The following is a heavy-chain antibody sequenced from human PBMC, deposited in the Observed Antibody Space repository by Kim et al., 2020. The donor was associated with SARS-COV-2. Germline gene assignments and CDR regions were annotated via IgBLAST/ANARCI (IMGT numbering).Heavy chain of an antibody. V-gene: IGHV3-7*01. CDR3: ARDGSSGYTGSFDY. D-gene: IGHD3-22*01. J-gene: IGHJ4*02. Sequence: GGSLRLSCAVSGFTFSSYWMSWVHQAPGKGLEWVAKINQDGSEKYYVDSVKGRFTVSRYNAKNSLYLQMNSLRAEDTAVYYCARDGSSGYTGSFDYWGQG. CDR1: GFTFSSYW. CDR2: INQDGSEK.